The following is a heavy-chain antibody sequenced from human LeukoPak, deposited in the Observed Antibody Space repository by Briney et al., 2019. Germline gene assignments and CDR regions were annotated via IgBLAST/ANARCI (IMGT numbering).Heavy chain of an antibody. CDR3: ARDGTTVITNYYYGMDV. V-gene: IGHV3-48*03. CDR1: GFTFSSYH. D-gene: IGHD4-17*01. Sequence: GGSLRLSCAASGFTFSSYHMNWVRQAPGKGLEWVSYIHSSGSTIYYADSVKGRFTISRYNAKNSLYLQMNSLRAEDTAVYHCARDGTTVITNYYYGMDVWGQGTTVTVSS. J-gene: IGHJ6*02. CDR2: IHSSGSTI.